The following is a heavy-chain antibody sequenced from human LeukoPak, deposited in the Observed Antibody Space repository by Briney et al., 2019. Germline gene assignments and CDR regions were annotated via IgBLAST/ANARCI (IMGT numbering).Heavy chain of an antibody. V-gene: IGHV4-38-2*01. D-gene: IGHD3-10*02. CDR1: GGSFSGYY. CDR3: ARVDPMLPNAFDI. CDR2: IYHSGST. J-gene: IGHJ3*02. Sequence: PSETLSLTCAVYGGSFSGYYWGWLRQPPGKGLEWLGSIYHSGSTYYNPSLKSRVTISVDTSKNQFSLKLSSVTAAGTAVYYCARVDPMLPNAFDIWGQGTMVTVSS.